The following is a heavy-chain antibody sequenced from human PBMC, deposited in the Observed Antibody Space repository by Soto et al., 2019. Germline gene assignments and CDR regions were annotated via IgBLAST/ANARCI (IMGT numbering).Heavy chain of an antibody. Sequence: ASVKVSCKASGCTFTSYGISWVRQAPGQGLEWMGWISAYNGNTNYAQKLQGRVTMTTDTSTSTAYMELRSLRSDDTAVYYCARDQYYYDSSGQSLGYYWGQGTLVTVSS. CDR2: ISAYNGNT. J-gene: IGHJ4*02. CDR1: GCTFTSYG. D-gene: IGHD3-22*01. V-gene: IGHV1-18*01. CDR3: ARDQYYYDSSGQSLGYY.